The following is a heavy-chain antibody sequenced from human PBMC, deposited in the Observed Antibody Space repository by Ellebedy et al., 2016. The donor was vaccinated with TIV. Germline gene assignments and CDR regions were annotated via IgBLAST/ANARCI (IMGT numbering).Heavy chain of an antibody. D-gene: IGHD4-23*01. CDR2: ITESGGNP. CDR1: GLPFSSHA. Sequence: GESLKISCAASGLPFSSHAMSWVRQAPGKGLEWVSSITESGGNPHYAYSGKARLTISRDNSKDTLYLQMNSLRAEDTAIYYCARDPVGVGPAFDVWGQGTMVTVSS. V-gene: IGHV3-23*01. J-gene: IGHJ3*01. CDR3: ARDPVGVGPAFDV.